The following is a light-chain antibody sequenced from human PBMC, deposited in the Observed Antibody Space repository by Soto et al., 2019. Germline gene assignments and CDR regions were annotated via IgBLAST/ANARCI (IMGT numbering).Light chain of an antibody. Sequence: EVVLTQSPDTLSLSPGERATLSCRASQSISSDYLVWYQQKPGQAPRLLIYGASSRATGIPDRFNGSGSGTDFTLTISRLEPEDFAVYYCQQYGSSPPWTFGQGTKVDIK. CDR1: QSISSDY. CDR2: GAS. V-gene: IGKV3-20*01. J-gene: IGKJ1*01. CDR3: QQYGSSPPWT.